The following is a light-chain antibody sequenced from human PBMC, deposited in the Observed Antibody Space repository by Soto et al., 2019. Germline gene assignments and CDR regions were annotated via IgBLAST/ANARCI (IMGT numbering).Light chain of an antibody. J-gene: IGLJ3*02. CDR1: SSNIGAGYP. Sequence: QSVLTQPPSVSGAPGQRVTISCTGSSSNIGAGYPVQWYQQLPGTAPKLLVAGNRPSGVPDRFSVSKSGASASLAITGLQAEDEADFYCQSYDSRLSRRWVFGGGTQLTVL. CDR2: G. CDR3: QSYDSRLSRRWV. V-gene: IGLV1-40*01.